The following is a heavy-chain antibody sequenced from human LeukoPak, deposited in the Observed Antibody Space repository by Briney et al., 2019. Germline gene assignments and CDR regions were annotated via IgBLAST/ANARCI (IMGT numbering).Heavy chain of an antibody. CDR1: GYTFTTYS. CDR3: ARDLDRIVPTTADY. Sequence: AASVKVSCKASGYTFTTYSITWVRQAPGQGLEWMGWISTNNGNADYAQNFRGRVTMTTDTSTNTAYMELRSLRSDDTAVYYCARDLDRIVPTTADYWGQGTLVTVSS. J-gene: IGHJ4*02. V-gene: IGHV1-18*01. CDR2: ISTNNGNA. D-gene: IGHD5-12*01.